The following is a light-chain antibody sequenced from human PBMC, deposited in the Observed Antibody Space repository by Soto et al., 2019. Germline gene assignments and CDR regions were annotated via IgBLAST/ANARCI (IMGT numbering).Light chain of an antibody. V-gene: IGKV3-20*01. CDR2: GAS. Sequence: EIVLTQSPGTLSLSPGERAVLSCRASQSVNNNYLAWYQRKPGRAPRLLIYGASSRATGIRYRFIGSGSGTDFTLTITRLEPEDFAVYFCQQYGSSPPTFGQGTKVEFK. CDR1: QSVNNNY. J-gene: IGKJ1*01. CDR3: QQYGSSPPT.